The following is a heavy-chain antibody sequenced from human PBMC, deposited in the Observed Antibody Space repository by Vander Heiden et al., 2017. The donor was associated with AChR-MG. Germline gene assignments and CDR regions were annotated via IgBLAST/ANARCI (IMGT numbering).Heavy chain of an antibody. CDR1: GGSISSSSYY. Sequence: QLQLQESGPGLVKPSETLSLTCTVSGGSISSSSYYWGWIRQPPGKGLEWIGSIYYSGSTYYNPSLKSRVTISVDTSKNQFSLKLSSVTAADTAVYYCARRGGIVAAIDYWGQGTLVTVSS. D-gene: IGHD1-26*01. CDR3: ARRGGIVAAIDY. V-gene: IGHV4-39*01. CDR2: IYYSGST. J-gene: IGHJ4*02.